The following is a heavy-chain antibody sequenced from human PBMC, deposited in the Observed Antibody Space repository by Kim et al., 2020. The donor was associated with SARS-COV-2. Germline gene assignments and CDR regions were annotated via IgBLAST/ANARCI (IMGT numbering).Heavy chain of an antibody. CDR2: FYPQYGET. Sequence: ASVKVSCKVSGYTLTELSIHWVRQTPGKGLEWMGNFYPQYGETIYAQKFHGRVTMTEDTSTDTAYLELSSLRSEDTAFYYCATESFSGVVIYALYHWGQGTLVNVSS. CDR3: ATESFSGVVIYALYH. V-gene: IGHV1-24*01. CDR1: GYTLTELS. J-gene: IGHJ4*02. D-gene: IGHD2-15*01.